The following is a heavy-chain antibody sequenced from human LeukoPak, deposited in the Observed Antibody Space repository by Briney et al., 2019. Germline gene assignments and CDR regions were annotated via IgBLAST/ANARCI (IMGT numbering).Heavy chain of an antibody. CDR1: GGSISSGGYY. V-gene: IGHV4-31*03. J-gene: IGHJ4*02. D-gene: IGHD3-16*02. CDR2: IYYSGST. Sequence: SETLSLTCTVSGGSISSGGYYWSWIRQHPGKGLEWIGYIYYSGSTYYNPPPKSRVTISVDTSKNQFSLKLSSVTAADTAVYYCARSRSIMITFGGVIVDYWGQGTLVTVSS. CDR3: ARSRSIMITFGGVIVDY.